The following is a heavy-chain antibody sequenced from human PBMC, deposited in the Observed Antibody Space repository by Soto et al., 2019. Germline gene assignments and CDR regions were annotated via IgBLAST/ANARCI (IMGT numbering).Heavy chain of an antibody. CDR1: GGTFSSYA. Sequence: QVQLVQSGAEVKKPGSSVKVSCKASGGTFSSYAISWVRQAPGQGLEWMGGIIPIFGTANYAQKFQGRVTITADESSSTAYMELSSLRSEDTAVYYCASGGLSYDYVWGSYRYDYWGQGTLVTVSS. V-gene: IGHV1-69*01. D-gene: IGHD3-16*02. J-gene: IGHJ4*02. CDR3: ASGGLSYDYVWGSYRYDY. CDR2: IIPIFGTA.